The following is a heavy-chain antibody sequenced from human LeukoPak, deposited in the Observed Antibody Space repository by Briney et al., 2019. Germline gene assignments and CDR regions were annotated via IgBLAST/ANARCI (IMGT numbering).Heavy chain of an antibody. CDR3: AKGGSSAWYERDWLDP. Sequence: QPGGSLRLSCAAYGFRFSSYAMSWVRQAPGKGLEWVSGISGSGGSTDYRDSVKGRFTISRDNSMNTLYLQMNNLTAEDTAVYYCAKGGSSAWYERDWLDPWGQGTLVTVSS. D-gene: IGHD6-19*01. V-gene: IGHV3-23*01. J-gene: IGHJ5*02. CDR1: GFRFSSYA. CDR2: ISGSGGST.